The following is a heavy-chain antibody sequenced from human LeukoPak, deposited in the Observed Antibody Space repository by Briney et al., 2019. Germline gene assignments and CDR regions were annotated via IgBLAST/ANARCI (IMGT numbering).Heavy chain of an antibody. J-gene: IGHJ3*02. CDR3: ARKMYYYDSSGYRPEISDAFDI. CDR2: IIPIFGTA. V-gene: IGHV1-69*06. CDR1: GGTFSSYA. Sequence: GASVKVSCKASGGTFSSYAISWVRQAPGQGLEWMGGIIPIFGTANYAQKFQGRVTITADKSTSTAYMELSSLRSEDTAVYYCARKMYYYDSSGYRPEISDAFDIWGQGTMVTVSS. D-gene: IGHD3-22*01.